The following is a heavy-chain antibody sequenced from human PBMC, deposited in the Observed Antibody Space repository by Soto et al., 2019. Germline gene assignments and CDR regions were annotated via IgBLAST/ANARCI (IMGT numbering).Heavy chain of an antibody. J-gene: IGHJ6*02. V-gene: IGHV3-33*01. CDR1: GFTFSSYG. CDR2: IWYDGSNK. Sequence: QVQLVESGGGVVQPGRSLRLSCAASGFTFSSYGMHWVRQAPGKGLEWVAVIWYDGSNKYYADSVKGRFTISRDNSKNPLYLQMNSLRAEDTAVYYCARGVGVWGSSGGMDVWGQGTTVTVSS. D-gene: IGHD3-16*01. CDR3: ARGVGVWGSSGGMDV.